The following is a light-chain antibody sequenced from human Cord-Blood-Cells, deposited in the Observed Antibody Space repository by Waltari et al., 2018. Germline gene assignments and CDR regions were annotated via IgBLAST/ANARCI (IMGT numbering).Light chain of an antibody. V-gene: IGKV2-28*01. J-gene: IGKJ3*01. Sequence: EIVMTQSQHSLPVTPGEQASISCRSSQCLLHSNGYNYLDWYLQKPGQSQQLLIYLGSNRASGVPDMFSGSGSGTDFTLKISRVEAEDVGVYYCMQALQTPFTFGPGTKVDIK. CDR3: MQALQTPFT. CDR2: LGS. CDR1: QCLLHSNGYNY.